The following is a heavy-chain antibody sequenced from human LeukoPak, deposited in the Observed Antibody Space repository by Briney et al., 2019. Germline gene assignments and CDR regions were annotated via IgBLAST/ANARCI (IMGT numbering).Heavy chain of an antibody. CDR2: ITSSTNTI. J-gene: IGHJ6*03. CDR1: GFTFSGFS. V-gene: IGHV3-48*01. D-gene: IGHD6-19*01. CDR3: AREGSDWNYYYYMDV. Sequence: GGSLRLSCAASGFTFSGFSVNWVRQAPGKGLEWVSYITSSTNTIYYADSVKGRFTVSRDNAKNTLFLQMNSLRAEDTAVYYCAREGSDWNYYYYMDVWGKGTTVTISS.